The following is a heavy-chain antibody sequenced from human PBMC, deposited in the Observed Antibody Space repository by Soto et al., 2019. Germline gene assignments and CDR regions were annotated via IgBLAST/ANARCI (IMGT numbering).Heavy chain of an antibody. CDR1: GVTFSNAA. V-gene: IGHV1-69*01. CDR2: IIPIFVGA. CDR3: ARDGQYRHQAIITEYFGMDV. J-gene: IGHJ6*02. D-gene: IGHD2-2*02. Sequence: VQVVQSEAEAKKPGSSVKLSCEVSGVTFSNAAFSWVRQAPGQGLEWMGGIIPIFVGAKYAQKFQGRVEITADESTDILYMEVTILTNDDTAVDFGARDGQYRHQAIITEYFGMDVWGQGTTVTVS.